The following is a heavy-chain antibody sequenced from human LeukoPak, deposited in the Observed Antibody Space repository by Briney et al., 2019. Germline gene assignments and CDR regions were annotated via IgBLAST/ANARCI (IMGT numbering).Heavy chain of an antibody. Sequence: AVSLSCASSVLTYIYQVFHEVRQAPCKGLNGVAPIGGSGGATYYADSVKGRFTISRDNSKNTLLLQMNSLRAEDTAVYYCAKPPFPDSSGFANWGHGILVTVSS. CDR1: VLTYIYQV. CDR2: IGGSGGAT. V-gene: IGHV3-23*01. J-gene: IGHJ4*01. CDR3: AKPPFPDSSGFAN. D-gene: IGHD3-22*01.